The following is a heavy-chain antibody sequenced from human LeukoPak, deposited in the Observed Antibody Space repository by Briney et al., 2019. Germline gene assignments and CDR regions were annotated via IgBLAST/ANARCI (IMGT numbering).Heavy chain of an antibody. J-gene: IGHJ4*02. CDR2: INPSGGST. CDR3: ARGDSSWAVLVGIH. CDR1: GGTFSSYA. V-gene: IGHV1-46*01. Sequence: ASVKVSCKASGGTFSSYAISWVRQAPGQGLEWMGIINPSGGSTSYAQKFQGRVTMTRDTSTSTAYMELSSLRSEDTAVYYCARGDSSWAVLVGIHWGQGTLVTVSS. D-gene: IGHD6-13*01.